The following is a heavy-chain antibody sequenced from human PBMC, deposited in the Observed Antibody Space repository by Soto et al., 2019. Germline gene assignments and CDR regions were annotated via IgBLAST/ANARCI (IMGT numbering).Heavy chain of an antibody. CDR2: INPNSGGT. J-gene: IGHJ4*02. CDR1: GYTFTGYY. CDR3: ARGISITMIVVVINDY. Sequence: ASVKVSCKASGYTFTGYYMHWVRQAPGQGLEWMGWINPNSGGTNYAQKFQGRVTMTRDTSISTAYMELSRLRSDDTAVYYCARGISITMIVVVINDYWGQGTLVTVYS. V-gene: IGHV1-2*02. D-gene: IGHD3-22*01.